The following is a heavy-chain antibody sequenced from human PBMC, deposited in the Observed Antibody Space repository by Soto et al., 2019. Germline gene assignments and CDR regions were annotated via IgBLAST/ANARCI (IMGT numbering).Heavy chain of an antibody. V-gene: IGHV3-23*01. J-gene: IGHJ4*02. CDR1: GFTFSSYA. CDR3: AKADFDFLSPVGY. D-gene: IGHD3-3*01. Sequence: EVQLLESGGGLVQPGGSLRLSCAASGFTFSSYAMSWVRQAPGKGLEWVSAISGSGGSTYYADSVKGRFTISRDNSKNTLFPQMDRLKAEGTAVNFCAKADFDFLSPVGYWGQGTLVTVSS. CDR2: ISGSGGST.